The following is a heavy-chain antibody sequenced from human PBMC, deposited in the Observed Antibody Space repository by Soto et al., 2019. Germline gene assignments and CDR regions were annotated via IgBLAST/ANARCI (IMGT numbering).Heavy chain of an antibody. Sequence: GSLRLSCAASGFTFSSYPMRWVRQAPGKGLEWVSAISESGSNTHYADSVKGRFTISRDNPKTTLYLQMDSLRAEDTAVYYCAKVFASYYFDYWGQGTLVTVSS. V-gene: IGHV3-23*01. CDR1: GFTFSSYP. D-gene: IGHD2-21*01. J-gene: IGHJ4*02. CDR3: AKVFASYYFDY. CDR2: ISESGSNT.